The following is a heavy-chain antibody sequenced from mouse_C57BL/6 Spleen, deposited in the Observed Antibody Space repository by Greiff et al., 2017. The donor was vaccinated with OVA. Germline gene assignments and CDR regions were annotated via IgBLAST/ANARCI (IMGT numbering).Heavy chain of an antibody. CDR1: GYAFSSSW. D-gene: IGHD4-1*01. J-gene: IGHJ2*01. CDR2: IYPGDGDT. V-gene: IGHV1-82*01. CDR3: AREGDELGRDYFDY. Sequence: VQLQQSGPELVKPGASVKISCKASGYAFSSSWMNWVKQRPGKGLGWIGRIYPGDGDTNYNGKFKGKATLTADKSSSTAYMQLSSLTSEDSAVYFCAREGDELGRDYFDYWGQGTTLTVSS.